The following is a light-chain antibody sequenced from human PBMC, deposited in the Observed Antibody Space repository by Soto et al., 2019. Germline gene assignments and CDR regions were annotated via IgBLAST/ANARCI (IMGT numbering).Light chain of an antibody. Sequence: QPVLTQSPSASASLGASVKLTCTLSRGHSSYAIAWHQQQPEKGPRYLMKLNSDGSHSKGDGIPDRFSGSSSGAERYLTISGLQSEDEADYYCQTWGTGIWVFGGGTKLTVL. CDR3: QTWGTGIWV. CDR2: LNSDGSH. J-gene: IGLJ3*02. V-gene: IGLV4-69*01. CDR1: RGHSSYA.